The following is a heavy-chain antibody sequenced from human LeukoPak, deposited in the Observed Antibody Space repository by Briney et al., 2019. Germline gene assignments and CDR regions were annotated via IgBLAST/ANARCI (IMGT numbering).Heavy chain of an antibody. Sequence: PSETLSLTCTVSGGSISSYYWSWIRQPPGKGLEWIGYIYYSGSTNYNPSLKSRVTISVDTSNNQFSLSLSPVTAADTAVYYCASGYFSAWSDWFDPWGQGTLVTVSS. CDR3: ASGYFSAWSDWFDP. CDR1: GGSISSYY. CDR2: IYYSGST. D-gene: IGHD6-19*01. J-gene: IGHJ5*02. V-gene: IGHV4-59*01.